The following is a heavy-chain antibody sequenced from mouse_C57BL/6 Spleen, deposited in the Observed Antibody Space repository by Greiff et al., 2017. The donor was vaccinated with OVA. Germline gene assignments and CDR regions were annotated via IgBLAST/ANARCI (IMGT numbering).Heavy chain of an antibody. CDR2: IDPSDSYT. V-gene: IGHV1-69*01. CDR3: ARASYYAMDY. Sequence: QVQLQQSGAELVMPGASVKLSCKASGYTFTSYWMHWVKQRPGQGLEWIGEIDPSDSYTNYNQKFKGKSTLTVDKSSSTAYMQLSSLTSEDSAVYYCARASYYAMDYWGQGTSVTVSS. J-gene: IGHJ4*01. CDR1: GYTFTSYW.